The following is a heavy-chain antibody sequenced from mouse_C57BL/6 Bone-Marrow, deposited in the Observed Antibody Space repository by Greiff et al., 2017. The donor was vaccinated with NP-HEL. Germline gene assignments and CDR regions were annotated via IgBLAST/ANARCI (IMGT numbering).Heavy chain of an antibody. J-gene: IGHJ4*01. D-gene: IGHD4-1*01. CDR1: GFTFSSYA. V-gene: IGHV5-4*01. CDR3: ARVDGTGDYYAMDY. Sequence: EVHLVESGGGLVKPGGSLKLSCAASGFTFSSYAMSWVRQTPEKRLEWVATISDGGSYTYYPDNVKGRFTISRDNAKNNLYLQMSHLKSEDTAMYYCARVDGTGDYYAMDYWGQGTSVTVSS. CDR2: ISDGGSYT.